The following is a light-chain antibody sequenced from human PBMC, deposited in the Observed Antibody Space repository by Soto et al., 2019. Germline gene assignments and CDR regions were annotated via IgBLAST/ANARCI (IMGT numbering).Light chain of an antibody. J-gene: IGKJ2*01. CDR2: GAS. Sequence: ETAMTQSPATLSVSPGERATLSCRASQSVGISLAWYQQKRGQAPRLLIYGASTRATGIPARFRGSGSGTDFTLTISSLQSEDFASYYCQQYKNWPPHTFGQGTKVDIK. CDR3: QQYKNWPPHT. V-gene: IGKV3-15*01. CDR1: QSVGIS.